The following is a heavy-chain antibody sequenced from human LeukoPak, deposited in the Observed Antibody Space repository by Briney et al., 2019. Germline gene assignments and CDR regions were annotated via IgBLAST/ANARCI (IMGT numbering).Heavy chain of an antibody. Sequence: GGSLRLSCAASGFTFSSYAMHWVRQAPGKGLEYVSAISSSGGSTYYANSVKGRFTISRDNSKNTLYLQMGSLRAEDMAVYYCAGTIYDYVWGSYPRDWGQGTLVTVSS. CDR1: GFTFSSYA. V-gene: IGHV3-64*01. D-gene: IGHD3-16*01. J-gene: IGHJ4*02. CDR3: AGTIYDYVWGSYPRD. CDR2: ISSSGGST.